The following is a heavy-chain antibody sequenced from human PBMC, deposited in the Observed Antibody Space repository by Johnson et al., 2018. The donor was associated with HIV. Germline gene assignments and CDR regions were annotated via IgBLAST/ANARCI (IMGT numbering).Heavy chain of an antibody. Sequence: QVQLVESGGGVVQPGRSLRLSCAASGFTFSSYAMHWVRQAPGKGLEWVAVISYDGSNKYYADSVKGRFTISRDNSKNTLYLQMNSLRAEDTAVYYCARVSPGGSRRGAFDIWGQGTMVTVSS. CDR2: ISYDGSNK. J-gene: IGHJ3*02. D-gene: IGHD3-16*01. CDR3: ARVSPGGSRRGAFDI. CDR1: GFTFSSYA. V-gene: IGHV3-30*04.